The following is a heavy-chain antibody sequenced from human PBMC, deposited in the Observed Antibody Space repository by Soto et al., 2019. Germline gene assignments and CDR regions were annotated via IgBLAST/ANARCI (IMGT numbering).Heavy chain of an antibody. CDR3: ASPYYYDSSGYYFDY. CDR1: GFTFSSYE. Sequence: GGSLRLSCAASGFTFSSYEMNWVRQAPGKGLEWVSYISSSGSTIYYADSVKGRFTISRDNAKNSLYLQMNSLRAEDTAVYYCASPYYYDSSGYYFDYWGQGTLVTVSS. D-gene: IGHD3-22*01. CDR2: ISSSGSTI. V-gene: IGHV3-48*03. J-gene: IGHJ4*02.